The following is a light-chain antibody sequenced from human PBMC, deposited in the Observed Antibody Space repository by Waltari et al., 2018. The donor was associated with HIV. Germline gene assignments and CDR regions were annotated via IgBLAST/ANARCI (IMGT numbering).Light chain of an antibody. V-gene: IGLV2-23*02. CDR1: SRDVGGYGY. Sequence: QPALTQPASVSGSPGQSITIFCTGSSRDVGGYGYVSWYQQHSGKVPKVFIYDVRRRVTGVSSRFSGSRSGNTASLRISGLQPEDEADYYCCSYAGNDTYVFGSGTMVTAL. J-gene: IGLJ1*01. CDR3: CSYAGNDTYV. CDR2: DVR.